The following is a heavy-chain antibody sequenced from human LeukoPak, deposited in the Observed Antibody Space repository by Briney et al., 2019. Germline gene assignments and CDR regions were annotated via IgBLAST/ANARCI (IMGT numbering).Heavy chain of an antibody. CDR3: AREKGFTIFGVVTLGAFDI. Sequence: SETLSLTCAVYGGSFSGYYWSWIRQPPGKGLEWIGEIYHSGSTNYNPSLKSRVTISVDKSKNQFSLKLSSVTAADTAVYYCAREKGFTIFGVVTLGAFDIRGQGTMVTVSS. D-gene: IGHD3-3*01. J-gene: IGHJ3*02. CDR1: GGSFSGYY. CDR2: IYHSGST. V-gene: IGHV4-34*01.